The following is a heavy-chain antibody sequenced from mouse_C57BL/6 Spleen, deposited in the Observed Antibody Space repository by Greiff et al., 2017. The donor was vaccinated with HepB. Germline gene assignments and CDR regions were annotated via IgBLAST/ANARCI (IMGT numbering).Heavy chain of an antibody. CDR2: ISGGGGNT. Sequence: EVMLVESGGGLVKPGGSLKLSCAASGFTFSSYTMSWVRQTPEKRLEWVATISGGGGNTYYPDSVKGRFTISRDNAKNTLYLQMSSLRSEDTALYYWARRRVYGNYDYWGQGTTLTVSS. D-gene: IGHD2-1*01. CDR1: GFTFSSYT. V-gene: IGHV5-9*01. J-gene: IGHJ2*01. CDR3: ARRRVYGNYDY.